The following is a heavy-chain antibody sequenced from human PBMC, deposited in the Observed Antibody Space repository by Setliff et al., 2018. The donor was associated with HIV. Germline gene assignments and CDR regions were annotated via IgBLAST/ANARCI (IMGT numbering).Heavy chain of an antibody. CDR1: GYSIGSGSF. D-gene: IGHD4-17*01. J-gene: IGHJ4*02. Sequence: SETLSLTCAVSGYSIGSGSFWGWIRQPPGKGLEWIATIPHNGGTYYNPDPSLTGRVTISLDTSKNQFSLKLAFVTPADTAVYYCARYSTLTTNFDYWDQGTLVTVSS. V-gene: IGHV4-38-2*01. CDR3: ARYSTLTTNFDY. CDR2: IPHNGGT.